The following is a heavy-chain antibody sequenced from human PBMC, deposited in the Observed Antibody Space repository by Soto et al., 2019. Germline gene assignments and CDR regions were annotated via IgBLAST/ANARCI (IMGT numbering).Heavy chain of an antibody. CDR3: ARETSMATIDPYFDY. J-gene: IGHJ4*02. CDR1: GGSISSYY. CDR2: IYYSGST. D-gene: IGHD5-12*01. Sequence: PSETLSLTCTVSGGSISSYYWSWIRQLPGKGLEWIGYIYYSGSTNYNPSLKSRVTISVDTSKNQFSLKLSSVTAADTAVYYCARETSMATIDPYFDYWGQGTLVTVSS. V-gene: IGHV4-59*01.